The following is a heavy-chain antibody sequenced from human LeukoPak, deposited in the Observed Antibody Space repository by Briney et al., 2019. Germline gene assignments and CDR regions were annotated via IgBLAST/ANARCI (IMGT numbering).Heavy chain of an antibody. Sequence: GGSLXLSCAASGFTFSSYWMHWVRQAPGKGLVWVSRINTDGSSTSYADSVKGRFTISRDNAKNTLYLQMNSLRAEDTAVYYCAREYGDYEGPAFDYWGQGTLVTVSS. CDR2: INTDGSST. J-gene: IGHJ4*02. CDR1: GFTFSSYW. D-gene: IGHD4-17*01. CDR3: AREYGDYEGPAFDY. V-gene: IGHV3-74*01.